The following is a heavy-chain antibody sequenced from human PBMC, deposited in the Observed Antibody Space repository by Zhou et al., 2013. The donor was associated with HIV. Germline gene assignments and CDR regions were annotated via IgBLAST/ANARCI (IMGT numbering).Heavy chain of an antibody. J-gene: IGHJ6*02. CDR1: GGTFTDYP. D-gene: IGHD4-17*01. CDR2: IIPIFGTA. CDR3: ARVPENYGDAGGYYYAMDV. Sequence: QVQLVQSGAEVKKPGSSVKVSCKSSGGTFTDYPISWVRQAPGQGLEWVGGIIPIFGTANYAQKFQGRVTITTDESTSTAYMELNSLRSEDMAVYYCARVPENYGDAGGYYYAMDVWGQGTTVTVSS. V-gene: IGHV1-69*05.